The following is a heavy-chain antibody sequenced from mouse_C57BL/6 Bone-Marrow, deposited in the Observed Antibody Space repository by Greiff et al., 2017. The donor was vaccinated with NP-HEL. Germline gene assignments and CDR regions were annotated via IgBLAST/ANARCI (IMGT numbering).Heavy chain of an antibody. CDR1: GYTFTSYG. CDR2: IYPRSGNT. Sequence: VKLVESGAELARPGASVKLSCKASGYTFTSYGISWVKQRTGQGLEWIGEIYPRSGNTYYNEKFKGKATLTADKSPSTAYMELRSLTSEDSAVYFCARPYDYDGYYAMDYWGQGTSVTVSS. D-gene: IGHD2-4*01. V-gene: IGHV1-81*01. CDR3: ARPYDYDGYYAMDY. J-gene: IGHJ4*01.